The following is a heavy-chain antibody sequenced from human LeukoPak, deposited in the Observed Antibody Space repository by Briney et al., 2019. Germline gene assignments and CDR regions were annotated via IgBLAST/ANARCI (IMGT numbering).Heavy chain of an antibody. V-gene: IGHV3-21*01. Sequence: GRSLRLSCTASGFTFSGYSMNWIRQAPGKGLEWVSSFGTRSTSIYHAGSVKGRFAISRDNAKNSLYLQMNSLRAEGTALYYCAREVSEGFDFWGQGTLVTVSS. CDR2: FGTRSTSI. CDR1: GFTFSGYS. D-gene: IGHD3-22*01. J-gene: IGHJ4*02. CDR3: AREVSEGFDF.